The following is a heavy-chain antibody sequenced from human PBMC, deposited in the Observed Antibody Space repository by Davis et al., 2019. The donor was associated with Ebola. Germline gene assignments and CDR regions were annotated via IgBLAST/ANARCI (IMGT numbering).Heavy chain of an antibody. D-gene: IGHD3-10*01. Sequence: MPGGSLRPSFAVHGGSFSGYYWSWIRQPPGKGLEWIGEINHSGSTNYNPSLKSRVTISVDTSKNQFSLKLSTVTAADTAVYYCASHHGLGPGGRFLDHWGQGVLVTVSS. CDR2: INHSGST. CDR1: GGSFSGYY. J-gene: IGHJ4*02. CDR3: ASHHGLGPGGRFLDH. V-gene: IGHV4-34*01.